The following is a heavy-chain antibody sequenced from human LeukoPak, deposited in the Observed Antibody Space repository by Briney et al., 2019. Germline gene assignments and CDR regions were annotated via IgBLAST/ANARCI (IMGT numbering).Heavy chain of an antibody. V-gene: IGHV4-59*12. CDR1: GDSISPSY. J-gene: IGHJ6*02. D-gene: IGHD5-12*01. Sequence: SETLSLTCTVSGDSISPSYWTRIQQPPGKGLEWIGHVSHSGTTNYNPSLNSRVIISVDTSKNQVSLRLMSVTAADTAVYYCARGPVATVGYGMDVWGQATTVTVSS. CDR3: ARGPVATVGYGMDV. CDR2: VSHSGTT.